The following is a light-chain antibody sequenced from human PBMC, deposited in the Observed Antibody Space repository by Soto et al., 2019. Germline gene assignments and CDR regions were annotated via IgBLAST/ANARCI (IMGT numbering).Light chain of an antibody. Sequence: IVLGLSPFTRXXAPXYRAXXSVRAGQNIRSNLAWYQQKPGQAPRLLTYGASTRATGIPARFSGSGSGTEFTLTISGLQSEDFAVYYCQQYNNWPQTFGQGTKVDIK. CDR2: GAS. CDR1: QNIRSN. CDR3: QQYNNWPQT. J-gene: IGKJ1*01. V-gene: IGKV3-15*01.